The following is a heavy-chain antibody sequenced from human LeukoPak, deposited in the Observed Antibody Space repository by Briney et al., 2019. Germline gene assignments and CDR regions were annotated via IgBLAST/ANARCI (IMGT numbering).Heavy chain of an antibody. CDR3: ARDRRGCGGGDCYASPGFDY. Sequence: PSETLSLTCTVSGGSISSSSYYWGWIRQPPGKGLEWIGSIYYSGSTYYNPSLKSRVTISVDTSKNQFSLKLSSVTAADTAVYYCARDRRGCGGGDCYASPGFDYWGQGTLVTVS. J-gene: IGHJ4*02. CDR2: IYYSGST. CDR1: GGSISSSSYY. D-gene: IGHD2-21*02. V-gene: IGHV4-39*07.